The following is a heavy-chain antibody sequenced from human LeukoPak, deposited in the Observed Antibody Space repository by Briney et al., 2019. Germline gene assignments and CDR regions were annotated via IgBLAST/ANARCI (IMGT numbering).Heavy chain of an antibody. D-gene: IGHD3-10*01. CDR3: ARVDGDYYYYMDV. J-gene: IGHJ6*03. CDR1: GGTFSSYA. CDR2: IIPIFGTA. V-gene: IGHV1-69*13. Sequence: ASVKVSCKASGGTFSSYAISWVRQAPGQGLEWTGGIIPIFGTANYAQKFQGRVTITADESTSTAYMELSSLRSEDTAVYYCARVDGDYYYYMDVWGKGTTVTVSS.